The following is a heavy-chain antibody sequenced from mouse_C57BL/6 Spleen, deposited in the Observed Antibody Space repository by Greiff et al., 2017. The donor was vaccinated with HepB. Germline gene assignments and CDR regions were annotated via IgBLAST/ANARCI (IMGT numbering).Heavy chain of an antibody. CDR2: ISSGGDYI. D-gene: IGHD3-2*02. V-gene: IGHV5-9-1*02. CDR1: GFTFSSYA. CDR3: TRMGGSGYFDY. J-gene: IGHJ2*01. Sequence: EVKVVESGEGLVKPGGSLKLSCAASGFTFSSYAMSWVRQTPEKRLEWVAYISSGGDYIYYADTVKGRFTISRDNARNTLYLQMSSLKSEDTAMYYCTRMGGSGYFDYGGQGTTLTVSS.